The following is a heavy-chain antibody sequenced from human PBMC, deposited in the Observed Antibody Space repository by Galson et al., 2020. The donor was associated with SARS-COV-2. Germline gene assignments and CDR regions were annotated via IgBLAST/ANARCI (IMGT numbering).Heavy chain of an antibody. Sequence: SETLSLTCTVSGGTISSGGYYWSWIRQHPGKGLEWIGYINYSGSTYYNPSLKGRVTISVDTSKNQFSLKLSSVTAADTAVYYCARDRQLVENAFDIWGQGTMVTVSS. CDR3: ARDRQLVENAFDI. CDR1: GGTISSGGYY. D-gene: IGHD1-26*01. V-gene: IGHV4-31*03. CDR2: INYSGST. J-gene: IGHJ3*02.